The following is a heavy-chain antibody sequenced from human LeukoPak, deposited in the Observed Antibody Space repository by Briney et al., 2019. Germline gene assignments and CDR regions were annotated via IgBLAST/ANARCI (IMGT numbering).Heavy chain of an antibody. CDR1: GFTVSSNY. Sequence: PGGSLRLSCAASGFTVSSNYMSWVRQAPGKGLEWVSVICSGGSTYYADSVKGRFTISRDNSKNTLYLQMNSLRAKDTAVYYCARTNEMAALDYWGQGTLVTVSS. V-gene: IGHV3-53*01. CDR2: ICSGGST. J-gene: IGHJ4*02. D-gene: IGHD5-24*01. CDR3: ARTNEMAALDY.